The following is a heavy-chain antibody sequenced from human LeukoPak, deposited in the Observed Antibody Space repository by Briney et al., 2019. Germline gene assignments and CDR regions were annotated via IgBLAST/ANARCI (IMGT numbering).Heavy chain of an antibody. Sequence: SETLSLTCTVSGGSISSDNYYWSWIRQPAGKGLEWIGRIYTSGSTNYNPSLKSRVTISVDTSKNQFSLKLSSVTAADTAVYYCARGRARPDYYYMDVWGKGTTVTVSS. CDR1: GGSISSDNYY. V-gene: IGHV4-61*02. CDR3: ARGRARPDYYYMDV. D-gene: IGHD3-10*01. J-gene: IGHJ6*03. CDR2: IYTSGST.